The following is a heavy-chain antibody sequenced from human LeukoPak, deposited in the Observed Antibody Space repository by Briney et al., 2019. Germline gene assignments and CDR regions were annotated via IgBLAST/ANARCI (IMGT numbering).Heavy chain of an antibody. CDR3: VKDSPPRYSGSPPAY. V-gene: IGHV3-7*03. CDR1: GFTFSSYW. CDR2: INKDGGEK. Sequence: GGSLRLSCTASGFTFSSYWMSWVRQAPGKGLEWVANINKDGGEKYYVDSVKGRFTISRDNAKNSLYLQMNSLRADDTAVYYCVKDSPPRYSGSPPAYWGQGTLVTVSS. J-gene: IGHJ4*02. D-gene: IGHD1-26*01.